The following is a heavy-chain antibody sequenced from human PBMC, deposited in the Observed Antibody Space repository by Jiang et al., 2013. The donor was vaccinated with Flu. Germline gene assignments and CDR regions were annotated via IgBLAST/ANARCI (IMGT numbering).Heavy chain of an antibody. J-gene: IGHJ4*02. V-gene: IGHV1-2*02. CDR2: INPNSGGT. CDR3: ARGWGQRVDY. D-gene: IGHD3-16*01. Sequence: QAPGQGLEWMGWINPNSGGTNYAQKFQGRVTMTRDTSISTAYMELSRLRSDDTAVYYCARGWGQRVDYWGQGTLVTVSS.